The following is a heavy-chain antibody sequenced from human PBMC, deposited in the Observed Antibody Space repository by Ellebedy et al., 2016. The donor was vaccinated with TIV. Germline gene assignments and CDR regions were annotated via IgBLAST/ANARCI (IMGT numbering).Heavy chain of an antibody. V-gene: IGHV3-23*01. Sequence: GESLKISXAASGFTFSSYAMSWVRQAPGKGLEWVSAISGSGGSTYYTDSVKGRFTISRDNSKNTLYLQMNSLRAEDTAVYYCARGGWLQLGAFDYWGQGTLVTVSS. CDR3: ARGGWLQLGAFDY. J-gene: IGHJ4*02. D-gene: IGHD5-24*01. CDR1: GFTFSSYA. CDR2: ISGSGGST.